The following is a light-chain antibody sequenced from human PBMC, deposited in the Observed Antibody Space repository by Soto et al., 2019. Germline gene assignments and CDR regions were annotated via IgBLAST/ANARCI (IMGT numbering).Light chain of an antibody. CDR2: EVS. Sequence: QLVLTQPASVSASPGQSITISCTGTSSDIGGYNYVSWYQQHPGKAPKLMIYEVSNRPSGVSNRFSGSKSGNTASLTISGLQAEDEADYYCSSYTSSNTLVFGGGTKLTVL. J-gene: IGLJ2*01. V-gene: IGLV2-14*01. CDR1: SSDIGGYNY. CDR3: SSYTSSNTLV.